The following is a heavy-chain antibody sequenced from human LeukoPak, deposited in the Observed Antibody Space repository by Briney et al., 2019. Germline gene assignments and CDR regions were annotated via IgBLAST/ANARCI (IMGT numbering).Heavy chain of an antibody. D-gene: IGHD3-22*01. CDR1: GFTFSNFW. V-gene: IGHV3-7*01. CDR3: ASEDNTGSSAY. J-gene: IGHJ4*02. CDR2: IKQDGSEK. Sequence: PGGSPRLSCAASGFTFSNFWMSWVRQAPGKGLEWVANIKQDGSEKYYVDSVKGRFTISRDNAKNSLYLQMSSLRGDDTALYYCASEDNTGSSAYWGQGTLVTVS.